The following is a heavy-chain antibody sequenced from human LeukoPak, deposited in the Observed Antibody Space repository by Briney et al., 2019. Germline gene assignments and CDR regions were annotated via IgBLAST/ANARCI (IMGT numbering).Heavy chain of an antibody. J-gene: IGHJ4*02. CDR2: INPNSGGT. D-gene: IGHD3-22*01. Sequence: RASVTVSCKASGYTFTGYYMHWVRQAPGQGLEWMGWINPNSGGTNYAQKFQGRVTMTRDTSISTAYMELSRLRSDDTAVYYCARGPGAHYYDSSGLRGATYFDYWGQGTLVTVSS. CDR3: ARGPGAHYYDSSGLRGATYFDY. V-gene: IGHV1-2*02. CDR1: GYTFTGYY.